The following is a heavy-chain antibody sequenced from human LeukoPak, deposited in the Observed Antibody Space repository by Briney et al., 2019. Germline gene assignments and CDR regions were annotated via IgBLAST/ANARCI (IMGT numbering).Heavy chain of an antibody. J-gene: IGHJ4*02. CDR2: ISGSGGST. D-gene: IGHD3-10*01. V-gene: IGHV3-23*01. CDR1: GFTFSSYA. CDR3: AKAGLWFGEFRRFDY. Sequence: GGSLRLSCAASGFTFSSYAMSWVRQAPGKGLEWASAISGSGGSTYYADSVKGRFTISRDNSKNTLYLQMNSLRAEDTAVYYCAKAGLWFGEFRRFDYWGQGTLVTVSS.